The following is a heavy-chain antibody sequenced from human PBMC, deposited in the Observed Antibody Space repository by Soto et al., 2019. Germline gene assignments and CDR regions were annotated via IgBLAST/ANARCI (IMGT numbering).Heavy chain of an antibody. CDR2: INAYNGDR. D-gene: IGHD1-26*01. J-gene: IGHJ4*02. Sequence: QVQLVQSGAEVKKPGASVKVSCKASGYTFTSYGISWVRQAPGQGLEWMGWINAYNGDRNYAQKFQGRVTMTTDTSTNIAYMEVRSLRSDDTAVYYCARDGDGQWDDCWGQGTLVTVSS. CDR3: ARDGDGQWDDC. CDR1: GYTFTSYG. V-gene: IGHV1-18*01.